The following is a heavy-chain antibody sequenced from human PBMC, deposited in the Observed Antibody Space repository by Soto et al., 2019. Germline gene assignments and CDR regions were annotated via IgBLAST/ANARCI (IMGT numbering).Heavy chain of an antibody. D-gene: IGHD3-3*01. J-gene: IGHJ3*02. CDR3: ARDPELRFVEWYNADAFDI. V-gene: IGHV1-18*01. CDR2: ISAYNGNT. Sequence: QVQLVQSGAEVKKPGASVKVSCKASGYTFTSYGISWVRQAPGQGLEWMGWISAYNGNTNYAQKLQGRVTMTTDTSTSTAYMELRSLRSDDTAVYYCARDPELRFVEWYNADAFDIWGQGTMVTVSS. CDR1: GYTFTSYG.